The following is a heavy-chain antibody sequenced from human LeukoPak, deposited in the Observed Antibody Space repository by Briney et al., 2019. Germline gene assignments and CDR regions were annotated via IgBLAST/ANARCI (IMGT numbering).Heavy chain of an antibody. CDR1: GYTFTSYD. CDR2: MNPNSGNT. D-gene: IGHD3-22*01. CDR3: ARGSYYYDSSGYYLSPHSDY. J-gene: IGHJ4*02. V-gene: IGHV1-8*01. Sequence: ASVTVSCKASGYTFTSYDINWVRQATGQGLEWMGWMNPNSGNTGYAQKFQGRVTMTRNTSISTAYMELSSLRSEDTAVYYCARGSYYYDSSGYYLSPHSDYWGQGTLVTVSS.